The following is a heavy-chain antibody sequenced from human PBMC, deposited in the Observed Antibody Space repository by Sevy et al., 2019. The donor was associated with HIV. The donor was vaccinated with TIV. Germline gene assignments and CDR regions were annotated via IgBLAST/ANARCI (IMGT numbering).Heavy chain of an antibody. CDR2: IKPDGSKK. CDR3: ARAIALADSY. CDR1: GFTFSIYW. Sequence: GGSLRLSCAASGFTFSIYWMTWVRQAPGKGLEWVANIKPDGSKKYYVDSVKGRFTISRDNAENSLYLQMISLRAEDTAVYYCARAIALADSYWGQGTQVTVSS. V-gene: IGHV3-7*01. D-gene: IGHD6-13*01. J-gene: IGHJ4*02.